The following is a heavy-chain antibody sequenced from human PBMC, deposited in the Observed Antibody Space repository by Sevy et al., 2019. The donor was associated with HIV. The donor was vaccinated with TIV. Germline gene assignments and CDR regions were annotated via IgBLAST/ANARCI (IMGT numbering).Heavy chain of an antibody. Sequence: SETLSLTCTVSGGSISSYCWSWIRQPPGKGLEWIGYIYYSGSTNYNPSLKSRVTISVDTSKNQFSLKLSSVTAADTAVYYCASHYGDYVRYDYWGQGTLVTVSS. CDR3: ASHYGDYVRYDY. V-gene: IGHV4-59*01. CDR2: IYYSGST. D-gene: IGHD4-17*01. CDR1: GGSISSYC. J-gene: IGHJ4*02.